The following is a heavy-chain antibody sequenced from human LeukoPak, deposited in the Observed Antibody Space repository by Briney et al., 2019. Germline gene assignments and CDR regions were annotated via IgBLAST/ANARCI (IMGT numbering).Heavy chain of an antibody. CDR1: GYTLTELS. V-gene: IGHV1-24*01. Sequence: ASVKVSCKVSGYTLTELSMHWVRQAPGKGLEWMGVFDPEDGETIYAQKFQGRVTMTEDTSTDTAYMELSSLSSEDTAVYYCATTITMVRGVIPNYFDYWGQGTLVTVSS. D-gene: IGHD3-10*01. CDR3: ATTITMVRGVIPNYFDY. CDR2: FDPEDGET. J-gene: IGHJ4*02.